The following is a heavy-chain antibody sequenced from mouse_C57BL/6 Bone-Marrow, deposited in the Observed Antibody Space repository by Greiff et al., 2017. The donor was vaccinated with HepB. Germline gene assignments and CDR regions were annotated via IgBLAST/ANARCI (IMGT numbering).Heavy chain of an antibody. CDR2: IHPNSGST. J-gene: IGHJ3*01. CDR1: GCTFTSYW. Sequence: QVQLQQPGAELVKPGASVKLSCKASGCTFTSYWMHWVKQRPGQGLEWIGMIHPNSGSTNYNEKFKSKATLTVDKSSSTAYMQLSSLTSEDSAVYYCARFYYGSSSWFAYWGQGTLVTVSA. V-gene: IGHV1-64*01. D-gene: IGHD1-1*01. CDR3: ARFYYGSSSWFAY.